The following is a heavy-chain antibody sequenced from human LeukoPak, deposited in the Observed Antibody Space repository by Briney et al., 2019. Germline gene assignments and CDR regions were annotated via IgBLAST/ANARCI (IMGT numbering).Heavy chain of an antibody. Sequence: PGGSLRLSCAASGFTVSSNYMSWVRQAPGKGLEWVSVIYSGGSTYYADSVKGRFTISRDNSKNTLYLQMNSLRAEDTAVYYCARTVRAEYYFYGMDVWGQGTTVTVSS. CDR1: GFTVSSNY. CDR2: IYSGGST. J-gene: IGHJ6*02. V-gene: IGHV3-66*01. D-gene: IGHD3-10*02. CDR3: ARTVRAEYYFYGMDV.